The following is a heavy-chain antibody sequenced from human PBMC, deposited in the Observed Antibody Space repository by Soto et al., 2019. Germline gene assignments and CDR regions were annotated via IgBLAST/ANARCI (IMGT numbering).Heavy chain of an antibody. CDR1: GFTFSSYW. Sequence: EVQLVESGGGLVQPGGSLRLSCAASGFTFSSYWMSWVRQAPGKGLEWVANIKQDGSEKYYVDSVKGRFTISRDNAKNSLYLQINSLRDEDRAVYYGARESQHSSGCYWLGYLDYWGQGTLVTVSS. V-gene: IGHV3-7*05. D-gene: IGHD6-19*01. CDR2: IKQDGSEK. J-gene: IGHJ4*02. CDR3: ARESQHSSGCYWLGYLDY.